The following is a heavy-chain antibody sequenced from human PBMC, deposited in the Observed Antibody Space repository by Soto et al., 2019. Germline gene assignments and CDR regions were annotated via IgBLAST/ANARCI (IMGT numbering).Heavy chain of an antibody. J-gene: IGHJ6*02. Sequence: ASVKVSCKASGYTFTSYDINWVRQATGQGLEWLGWINPDNGNTNYAQHLQGRVSLTTDTSTSTAYMDLRSLRSDDTAVYYCARDPGITTFGVYSMYYYGMDVWG. CDR1: GYTFTSYD. V-gene: IGHV1-18*01. CDR3: ARDPGITTFGVYSMYYYGMDV. D-gene: IGHD3-3*01. CDR2: INPDNGNT.